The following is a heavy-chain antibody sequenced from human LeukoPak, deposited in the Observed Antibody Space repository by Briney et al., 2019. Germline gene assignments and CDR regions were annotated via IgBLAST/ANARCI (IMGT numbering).Heavy chain of an antibody. V-gene: IGHV4-39*07. J-gene: IGHJ5*02. Sequence: PSETLSLTCTVSGCSISDSTYYWGWIRQSPGKGLDWIGSIFHSGSTYYNPSLKSRVSISVDSSDKQFSLNLKFVTAADTAVYFCARGRGYSYVFDPWGQGTLVTVSS. CDR2: IFHSGST. CDR1: GCSISDSTYY. D-gene: IGHD5-18*01. CDR3: ARGRGYSYVFDP.